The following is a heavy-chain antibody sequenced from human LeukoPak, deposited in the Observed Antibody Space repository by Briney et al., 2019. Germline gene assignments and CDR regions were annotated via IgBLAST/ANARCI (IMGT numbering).Heavy chain of an antibody. CDR2: SRNRAKSYTT. CDR3: ARVVSPVTRGGNDVFDI. J-gene: IGHJ3*02. V-gene: IGHV3-72*01. D-gene: IGHD4-17*01. Sequence: GGSLRLSCAASGFTFSDHYMDWVRQAPGKGLEWVGRSRNRAKSYTTDYAASVRARFTISRDNSKNSLYLQMNSLKTEDTAVYYCARVVSPVTRGGNDVFDIWGQGTMVTVSS. CDR1: GFTFSDHY.